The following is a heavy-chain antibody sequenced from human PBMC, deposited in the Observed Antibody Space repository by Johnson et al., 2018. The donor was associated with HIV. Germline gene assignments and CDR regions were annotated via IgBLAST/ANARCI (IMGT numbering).Heavy chain of an antibody. D-gene: IGHD2-21*02. CDR3: AREPMDCGGDCWGVFDL. CDR2: ISGSGDST. Sequence: VQLVESGGGLVQPGGSLRLSCAASGFTFSSYAMSWVRQAPGKGLEWVSAISGSGDSTNYADSVTGRFTISRDNSKNTLYLQMNSLRAEDTALYYCAREPMDCGGDCWGVFDLWGQGTMVTVSS. CDR1: GFTFSSYA. J-gene: IGHJ3*01. V-gene: IGHV3-23*04.